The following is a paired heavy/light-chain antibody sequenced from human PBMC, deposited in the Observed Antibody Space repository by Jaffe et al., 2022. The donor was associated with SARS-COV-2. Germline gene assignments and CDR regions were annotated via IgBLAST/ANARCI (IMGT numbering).Heavy chain of an antibody. J-gene: IGHJ5*02. Sequence: EVQLVESGGALVQPGGSLRLSCAASGFSFSSSDMNWVRQAPGKGLEWISYISGTGSLIYYADSVRGRFTISRDNAENSLYLQMNSLRAEDTAVYYCTRAHCGGDCKHWGWFDPWGQGTLVTVSS. CDR2: ISGTGSLI. V-gene: IGHV3-48*03. CDR1: GFSFSSSD. CDR3: TRAHCGGDCKHWGWFDP. D-gene: IGHD2-21*02.
Light chain of an antibody. CDR1: RSNIGRNT. CDR3: AAWDDSLNGWV. Sequence: QSVLTQPPSASGTPGQRVTISCSGSRSNIGRNTVNWYQQLPGTAPKLLIYSNNQRPSGVPDRFSGSKSGTSASLAISGLQSEDEADYYCAAWDDSLNGWVFGGGTKLTVL. J-gene: IGLJ3*02. CDR2: SNN. V-gene: IGLV1-44*01.